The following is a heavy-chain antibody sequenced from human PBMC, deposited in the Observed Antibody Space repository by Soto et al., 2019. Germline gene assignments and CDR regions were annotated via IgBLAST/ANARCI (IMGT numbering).Heavy chain of an antibody. D-gene: IGHD3-22*01. CDR1: GGTFSSYA. CDR3: AGYSSGYLYYGMDV. CDR2: IIPIFGTA. J-gene: IGHJ6*02. V-gene: IGHV1-69*13. Sequence: ASVKVSCKASGGTFSSYAISWVRQAPGQGLEWMGGIIPIFGTANYAQKFQGRVTITADESTSTAYMELSSLRSEDTAVYYCAGYSSGYLYYGMDVWGQGTKVTVSS.